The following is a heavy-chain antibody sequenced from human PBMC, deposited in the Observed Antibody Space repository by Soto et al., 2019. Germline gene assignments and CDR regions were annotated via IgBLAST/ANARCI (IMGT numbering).Heavy chain of an antibody. CDR1: GYIFTADW. CDR2: IYPADSDT. J-gene: IGHJ3*02. Sequence: GESLKISCRVSGYIFTADWIGWVRQMPGKGLEWMAIIYPADSDTRYNPSFQGQVTISADKSINTAYLQWSSLKSSDTAMYYCARQGGPQAFDIWGQGTMVTVS. V-gene: IGHV5-51*01. CDR3: ARQGGPQAFDI. D-gene: IGHD6-25*01.